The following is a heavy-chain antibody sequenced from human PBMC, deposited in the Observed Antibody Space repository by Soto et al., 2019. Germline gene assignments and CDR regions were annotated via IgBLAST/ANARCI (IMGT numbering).Heavy chain of an antibody. CDR3: AASIFYYGMDV. Sequence: GESLKISCKGSGYTFTNYWIGWVRQMPGKGLEWMGIIYPGDSDTKYNPSFQGQVTISADKSITTTYLRWTSLKASDTAIYYCAASIFYYGMDVWGQGTTVTSP. CDR1: GYTFTNYW. J-gene: IGHJ6*02. V-gene: IGHV5-51*01. CDR2: IYPGDSDT.